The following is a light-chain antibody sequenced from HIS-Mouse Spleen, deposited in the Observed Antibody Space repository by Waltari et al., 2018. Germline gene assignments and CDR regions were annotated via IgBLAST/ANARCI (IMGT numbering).Light chain of an antibody. Sequence: EIVLTQSPGTLSLSPGERATLSCRASQSVSSSYLAWYQQKPGQAPRLLIYGASGRATGIPDRFSGSGSGTDFTLTISRLEPEDFAVYYCEQYGSAPPEVVTFGPGTKVDSK. CDR2: GAS. J-gene: IGKJ3*01. CDR3: EQYGSAPPEVVT. V-gene: IGKV3-20*01. CDR1: QSVSSSY.